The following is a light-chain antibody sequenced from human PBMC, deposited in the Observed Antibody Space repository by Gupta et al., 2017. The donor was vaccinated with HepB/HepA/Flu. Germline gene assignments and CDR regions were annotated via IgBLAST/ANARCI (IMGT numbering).Light chain of an antibody. J-gene: IGLJ2*01. CDR3: ATWEDSLNCRI. CDR1: TSNIGSNT. Sequence: HSVLLQPPSASGTPGQRVTNSCSGSTSNIGSNTVTWYQQPPGTAPKLLIYSNNQRPSGVPDRFSGSKSGTSASLTISGLQAEDEADYYCATWEDSLNCRIFGGGTKLTVL. CDR2: SNN. V-gene: IGLV1-44*01.